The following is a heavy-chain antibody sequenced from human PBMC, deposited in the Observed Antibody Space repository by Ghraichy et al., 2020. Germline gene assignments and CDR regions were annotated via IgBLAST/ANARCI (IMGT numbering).Heavy chain of an antibody. V-gene: IGHV3-33*01. D-gene: IGHD6-19*01. CDR2: IWYDGSNK. CDR1: GFTFSSYG. J-gene: IGHJ6*03. CDR3: AREGSEQWLVRSYYYYYYMDV. Sequence: GGSLRLSCAASGFTFSSYGMHWVRQAPGKGLEWVAVIWYDGSNKYYADSVKGRFTISRDNSKNTLYLQMNSLRAEDTAVYYCAREGSEQWLVRSYYYYYYMDVWGKGTTVTVSS.